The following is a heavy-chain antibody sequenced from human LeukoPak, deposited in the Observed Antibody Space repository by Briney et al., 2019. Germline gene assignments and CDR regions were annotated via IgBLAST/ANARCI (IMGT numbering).Heavy chain of an antibody. V-gene: IGHV3-20*04. CDR3: ARAPLAYSSSWYRDYYYYYMDV. D-gene: IGHD6-13*01. CDR1: GFTFSSYG. Sequence: GGSLRLSCAASGFTFSSYGMSWVRQAPGKGLEWVSGINWNGGSTGYADSVKGRFTISRDNAKNSLYLQMNSLRAEVTAVYYCARAPLAYSSSWYRDYYYYYMDVWGKGTTVTISS. CDR2: INWNGGST. J-gene: IGHJ6*03.